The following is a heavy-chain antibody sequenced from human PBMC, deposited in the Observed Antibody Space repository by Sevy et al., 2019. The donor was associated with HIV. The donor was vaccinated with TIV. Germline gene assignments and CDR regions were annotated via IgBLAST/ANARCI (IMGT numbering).Heavy chain of an antibody. CDR3: ARWDYDFWSGYYYYYYGMDV. Sequence: GGSLRLSCAASGFTFSSYWMHWVRQAPGKGLVWVSRINSDGSSTSYADSVKGRFTISRDNAKNTLYLQMNSLRAEDTAVYYCARWDYDFWSGYYYYYYGMDVWGQGTTVTVSS. V-gene: IGHV3-74*01. D-gene: IGHD3-3*01. CDR1: GFTFSSYW. CDR2: INSDGSST. J-gene: IGHJ6*02.